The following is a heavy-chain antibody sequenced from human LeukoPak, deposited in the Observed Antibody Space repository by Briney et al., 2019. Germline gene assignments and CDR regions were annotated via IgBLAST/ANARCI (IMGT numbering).Heavy chain of an antibody. J-gene: IGHJ4*02. V-gene: IGHV1-8*01. CDR3: ARVMDDSSGDRPCGY. CDR1: GYTFISYD. D-gene: IGHD3-22*01. Sequence: ASVKVSCKASGYTFISYDINWVRQATGQGLEWMGWMNPNSGNTGYAQRFQGRVTMTRNTSISTAYMELSSLRSEDTAVYYCARVMDDSSGDRPCGYWGQGTLVTVSS. CDR2: MNPNSGNT.